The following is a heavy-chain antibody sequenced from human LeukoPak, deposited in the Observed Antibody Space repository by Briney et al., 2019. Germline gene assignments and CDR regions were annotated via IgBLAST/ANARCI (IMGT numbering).Heavy chain of an antibody. CDR1: GFTFSSYS. D-gene: IGHD2-15*01. Sequence: GGSLRLSCAASGFTFSSYSMNWVRQAPGKGLEWVSSISSSSSYIYYADSVKGRFTISRDNAKNSPYLQMNSLRAEDTAVYYCARDRVLGCSGGSCYGLVSSENFDYWGQGTLVTVSS. CDR3: ARDRVLGCSGGSCYGLVSSENFDY. V-gene: IGHV3-21*01. J-gene: IGHJ4*02. CDR2: ISSSSSYI.